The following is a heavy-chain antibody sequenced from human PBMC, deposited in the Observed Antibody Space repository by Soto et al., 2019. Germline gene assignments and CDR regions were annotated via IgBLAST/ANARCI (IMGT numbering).Heavy chain of an antibody. CDR1: GFPFSNAW. CDR3: TTENSIAVAGTLTYYYYMDV. J-gene: IGHJ6*03. V-gene: IGHV3-15*01. CDR2: IKSKTDGGTT. D-gene: IGHD6-19*01. Sequence: LGGSLRLSCSAPGFPFSNAWMSWVRQAPGKGLEWVGGIKSKTDGGTTDYAEPVKGRFTISRDDSKNTLYLQMNSLKTEDTAVYYCTTENSIAVAGTLTYYYYMDVWGKGTTVTVSS.